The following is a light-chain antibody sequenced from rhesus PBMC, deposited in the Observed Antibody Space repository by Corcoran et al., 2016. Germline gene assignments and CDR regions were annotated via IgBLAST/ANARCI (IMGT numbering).Light chain of an antibody. CDR3: QHSYGTPLT. J-gene: IGKJ4*01. V-gene: IGKV1-69*01. CDR2: RAS. CDR1: QGINNY. Sequence: DIQMTQSPSSLSASVGDRVTITCRASQGINNYLAWYQQKPGKAPNLLIYRASNLETGVPSRLSGSVSGTDYTFTISSLQPEDVASYYCQHSYGTPLTFGGGTKVEIK.